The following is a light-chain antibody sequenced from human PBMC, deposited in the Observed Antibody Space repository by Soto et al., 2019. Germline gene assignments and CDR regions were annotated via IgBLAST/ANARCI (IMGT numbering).Light chain of an antibody. V-gene: IGKV3-20*01. J-gene: IGKJ2*01. Sequence: EIVLTQSPGTLSLSPGERATLSCRASQSVSSSYLAWYQQKPGQAPRLLNYGASSRATGIPDRCSGSGSGTDFTLTISRLAPEDFAVYYCQQYVSSPYTFGPGTKLEIK. CDR3: QQYVSSPYT. CDR1: QSVSSSY. CDR2: GAS.